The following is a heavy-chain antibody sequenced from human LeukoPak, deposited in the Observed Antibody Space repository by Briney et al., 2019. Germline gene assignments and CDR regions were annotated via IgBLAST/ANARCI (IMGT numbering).Heavy chain of an antibody. Sequence: SVKVSCKASGGTFSSYAISWVRQAPGQGLEWMGGIIPIFGTANYAQKFQGRVTITADESTSTAYMELSSLRSEDTAVYYCARLGFLEWLFPGDYFDYWGQGTLVTVSS. CDR1: GGTFSSYA. CDR2: IIPIFGTA. CDR3: ARLGFLEWLFPGDYFDY. J-gene: IGHJ4*02. V-gene: IGHV1-69*01. D-gene: IGHD3-3*01.